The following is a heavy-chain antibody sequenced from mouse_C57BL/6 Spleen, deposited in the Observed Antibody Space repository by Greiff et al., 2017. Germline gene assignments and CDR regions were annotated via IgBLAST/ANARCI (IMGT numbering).Heavy chain of an antibody. D-gene: IGHD4-1*01. V-gene: IGHV1-54*01. CDR3: ARRDRTGTVDY. CDR1: GYAFTNYL. J-gene: IGHJ2*01. CDR2: INPGSGGT. Sequence: QVQLQQSGAELVRPGTSVKVSCKASGYAFTNYLIEWVKQRPGQGLEWIGVINPGSGGTNYNEKFKGKATLTADKSSSTAYMQLSSLTSEDSAVYFCARRDRTGTVDYWGQGTTLTVSS.